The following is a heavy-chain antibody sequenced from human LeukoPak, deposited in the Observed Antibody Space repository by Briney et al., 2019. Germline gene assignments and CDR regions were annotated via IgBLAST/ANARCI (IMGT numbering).Heavy chain of an antibody. CDR3: ARGRKYTNGYRVTELGSGYFDY. Sequence: SETLSLTCTVSGGSISSFYWNWIRLPPGKGLELIGYIYYSGTTNYNPSLKSRVTISVDSSKNQFSLKLSSVTAADTAMYYCARGRKYTNGYRVTELGSGYFDYWGQGSLVTVSS. CDR1: GGSISSFY. D-gene: IGHD5-18*01. J-gene: IGHJ4*02. V-gene: IGHV4-59*01. CDR2: IYYSGTT.